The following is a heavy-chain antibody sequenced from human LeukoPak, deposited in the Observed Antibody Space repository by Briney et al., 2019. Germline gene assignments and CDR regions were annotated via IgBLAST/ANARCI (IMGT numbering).Heavy chain of an antibody. V-gene: IGHV3-7*01. J-gene: IGHJ4*02. CDR2: IKQDGSEK. CDR3: ARPAYCSGGICSSDY. Sequence: PGGSLRLSCAASGFTFSNYWMSWVRQAPGKGLEWAANIKQDGSEKHYVDSVKGRFTISRDNAKNSLYLQMNSLRAEDTAVYYCARPAYCSGGICSSDYWGQGTLVTVSS. CDR1: GFTFSNYW. D-gene: IGHD2-8*02.